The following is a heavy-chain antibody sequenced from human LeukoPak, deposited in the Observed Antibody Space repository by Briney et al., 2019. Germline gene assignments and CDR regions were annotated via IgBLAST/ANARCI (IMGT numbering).Heavy chain of an antibody. Sequence: ASVRVSCKASGYTFTGYYMHWVRQAPGQGLEWMGRINPNSGGTNYAQKFQGRVTMTRDTSISTAYMELSRLRSDDTAAYYCARVGHPLGTWFDPWGQGTLVTVSS. CDR1: GYTFTGYY. J-gene: IGHJ5*02. CDR3: ARVGHPLGTWFDP. V-gene: IGHV1-2*06. D-gene: IGHD7-27*01. CDR2: INPNSGGT.